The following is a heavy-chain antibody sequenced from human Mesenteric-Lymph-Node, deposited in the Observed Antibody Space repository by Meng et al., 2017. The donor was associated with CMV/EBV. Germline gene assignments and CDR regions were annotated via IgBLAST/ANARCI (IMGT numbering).Heavy chain of an antibody. Sequence: ASVKVSCKASGYTFTSYYMHWVRQAPGQGLEWMGIINPSGGSTSYAQKFQGRVTMTRDTSTSTVYMELSSLRSEDTAVYYCARDFGGYCGGGSCYSHLFGFDYWGQGTLVTVSS. CDR1: GYTFTSYY. CDR2: INPSGGST. J-gene: IGHJ4*02. CDR3: ARDFGGYCGGGSCYSHLFGFDY. D-gene: IGHD2-15*01. V-gene: IGHV1-46*01.